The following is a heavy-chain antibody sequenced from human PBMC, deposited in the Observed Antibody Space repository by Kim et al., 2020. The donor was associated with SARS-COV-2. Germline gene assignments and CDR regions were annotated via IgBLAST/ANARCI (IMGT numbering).Heavy chain of an antibody. V-gene: IGHV3-33*06. D-gene: IGHD6-6*01. CDR1: GFTFSSYA. J-gene: IGHJ5*02. Sequence: GGSLRLSCAASGFTFSSYAMHWVRQAPGKGLEWVAVIWYDGSNKYYADSVKGRFTISRDNSKNTLYLQMNSLRAEDTAVYYCAKDLGASIAARPVRWFDPWGQGTLVTVSS. CDR3: AKDLGASIAARPVRWFDP. CDR2: IWYDGSNK.